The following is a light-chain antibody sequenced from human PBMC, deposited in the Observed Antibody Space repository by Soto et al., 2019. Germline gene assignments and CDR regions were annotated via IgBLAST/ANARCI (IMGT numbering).Light chain of an antibody. CDR2: GAS. CDR1: QSVTSSY. J-gene: IGKJ3*01. V-gene: IGKV3-20*01. CDR3: QQYGSSPNT. Sequence: EIVLTQSPVTLSLSPGERATLSCRASQSVTSSYLAWYQQKPGQAPRLLIYGASSRATGIPDRFSGSGSGTDFTLTISRLEPEDFAVYYCQQYGSSPNTFGPGTKVDIK.